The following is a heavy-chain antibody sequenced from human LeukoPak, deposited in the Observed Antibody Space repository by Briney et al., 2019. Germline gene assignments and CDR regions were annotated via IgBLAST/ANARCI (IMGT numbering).Heavy chain of an antibody. CDR2: ISSNGGSI. CDR1: GFTFSDYA. J-gene: IGHJ2*01. CDR3: PRDTCGCGSGWHLYWYFDL. D-gene: IGHD6-19*01. V-gene: IGHV3-64*01. Sequence: PGGSLRLSCAASGFTFSDYAMHWVRQAPGKELEYVSAISSNGGSIHYANSVKGRFTISRDNSKNTLYLQMDSLRAEDMAVYYCPRDTCGCGSGWHLYWYFDLWGRGTLVTVSS.